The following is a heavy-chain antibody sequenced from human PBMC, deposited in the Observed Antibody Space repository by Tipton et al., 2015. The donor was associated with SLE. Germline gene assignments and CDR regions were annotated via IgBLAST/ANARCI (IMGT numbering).Heavy chain of an antibody. V-gene: IGHV4-34*01. CDR3: ARVTYYDFWSGYSDLFDY. CDR2: INHSGST. Sequence: GLVKPSETLSLTCTVSGGSISTYYWSWIRQPPGKGLEWIGEINHSGSTNYNPSLKSRVTISVDTSKNQFSLKLSSVTAADTAVYYCARVTYYDFWSGYSDLFDYWGQGTLVTVSS. D-gene: IGHD3-3*01. J-gene: IGHJ4*02. CDR1: GGSISTYY.